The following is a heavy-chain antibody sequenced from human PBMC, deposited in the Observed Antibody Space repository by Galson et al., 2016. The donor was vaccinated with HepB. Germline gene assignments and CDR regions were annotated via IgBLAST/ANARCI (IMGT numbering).Heavy chain of an antibody. J-gene: IGHJ4*02. V-gene: IGHV3-74*01. CDR3: RAGSY. D-gene: IGHD6-13*01. Sequence: SLRLSCAASGFNFSSYWMHWVRQVPGKGLLWVACIRTDGTVTHYADSVKGRFAISRDNSKNTGYLQMNSLRAEDTAVYYCRAGSYWGQGTLVTVSS. CDR1: GFNFSSYW. CDR2: IRTDGTVT.